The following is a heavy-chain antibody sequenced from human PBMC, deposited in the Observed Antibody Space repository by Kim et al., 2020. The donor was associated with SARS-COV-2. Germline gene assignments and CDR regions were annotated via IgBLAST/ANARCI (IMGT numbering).Heavy chain of an antibody. D-gene: IGHD6-6*01. CDR1: GFSVSANY. J-gene: IGHJ4*02. Sequence: GGSLRLSCAASGFSVSANYINWVRQAPGKGLEWVSTIYSGGNTFYADCVKGRFTISRDKSKNTVQLHMSSLRAEDTAIYYCARDLLVAARPSDFWGQGTLVTVSS. CDR2: IYSGGNT. CDR3: ARDLLVAARPSDF. V-gene: IGHV3-66*01.